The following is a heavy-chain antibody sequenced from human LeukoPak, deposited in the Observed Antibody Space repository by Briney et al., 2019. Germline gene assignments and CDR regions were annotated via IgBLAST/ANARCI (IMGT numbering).Heavy chain of an antibody. J-gene: IGHJ4*02. D-gene: IGHD3-10*01. CDR3: ARGAFTTGRFDN. CDR1: GDSMDSGSYY. CDR2: IFYSGRT. V-gene: IGHV4-31*03. Sequence: SQTLSLTCSVSGDSMDSGSYYWTWIRQHPGKGLEWIGYIFYSGRTYYNPSLKSRVTISIDTSQNHFSLRLISVTAADTAVYFCARGAFTTGRFDNWAQGTLVTVS.